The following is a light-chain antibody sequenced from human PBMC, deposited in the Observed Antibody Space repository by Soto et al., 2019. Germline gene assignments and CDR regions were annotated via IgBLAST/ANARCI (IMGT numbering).Light chain of an antibody. CDR1: QSISSY. CDR3: QQSYNILWT. CDR2: AAS. J-gene: IGKJ1*01. Sequence: DIQMTQSPSSLSASVGDRVTITCRASQSISSYLSWYQQKPGKAPQLLIYAASSLQSGVPSRFSGSGSGTDFTLTISSLQPADFAVYYCQQSYNILWTFGQGTKVDIK. V-gene: IGKV1-39*01.